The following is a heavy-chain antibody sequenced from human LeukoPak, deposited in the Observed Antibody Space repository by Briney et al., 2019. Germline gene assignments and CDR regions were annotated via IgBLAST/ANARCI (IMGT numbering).Heavy chain of an antibody. CDR3: ASLIWGGGFDI. D-gene: IGHD3-16*01. Sequence: GGSLRLSCTGSGFTFSTYWMSWVRQAQGKGLEWVANIKQDGSEIYYVDSVKGRFTISRDNAKNSLYLQMNNLRAEDTSVYYCASLIWGGGFDIWGQGTMVTVSS. CDR1: GFTFSTYW. V-gene: IGHV3-7*01. J-gene: IGHJ3*02. CDR2: IKQDGSEI.